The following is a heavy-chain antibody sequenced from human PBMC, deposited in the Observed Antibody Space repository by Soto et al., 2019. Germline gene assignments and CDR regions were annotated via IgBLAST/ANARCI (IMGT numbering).Heavy chain of an antibody. J-gene: IGHJ5*02. CDR1: GYSFTSYW. V-gene: IGHV5-51*01. CDR2: IYPGDSDT. Sequence: ESLKISCKGSGYSFTSYWIGWVRQMPGKGLEWMGIIYPGDSDTRYSPSFQGQVTISADKSISTAYLQWSSLKASDTAMYFCATLRDPFTWFDPWGQATLVTVSS. CDR3: ATLRDPFTWFDP.